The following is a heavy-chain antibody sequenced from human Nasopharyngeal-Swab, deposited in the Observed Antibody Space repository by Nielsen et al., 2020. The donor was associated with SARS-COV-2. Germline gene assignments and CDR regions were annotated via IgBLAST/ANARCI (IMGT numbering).Heavy chain of an antibody. CDR2: INSDGSST. CDR3: ARDQYYDNSGYYYYGMDV. D-gene: IGHD3-22*01. J-gene: IGHJ6*02. CDR1: GFTFSRYW. Sequence: GESLKISCAASGFTFSRYWMHWVRQAPGKGLVWVSRINSDGSSTSYADSVKGRFTISRDNAKSTLYLQMYSLRVEDTAVYYCARDQYYDNSGYYYYGMDVWGQGTTVTVSS. V-gene: IGHV3-74*01.